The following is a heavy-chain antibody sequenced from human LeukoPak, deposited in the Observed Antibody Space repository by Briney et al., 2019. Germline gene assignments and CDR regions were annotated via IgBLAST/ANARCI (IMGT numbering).Heavy chain of an antibody. V-gene: IGHV3-30*02. CDR1: GITFRNYW. J-gene: IGHJ4*02. CDR2: IRYGGNNK. Sequence: GGSLGLSCVASGITFRNYWMSWVRQAPGKGLEWVAFIRYGGNNKYYADSVKGRFTISRGNSKNTLYLQMNSLRAEDTAVYYCAKDWEYLFDYWGQGTLVTVSS. D-gene: IGHD1-26*01. CDR3: AKDWEYLFDY.